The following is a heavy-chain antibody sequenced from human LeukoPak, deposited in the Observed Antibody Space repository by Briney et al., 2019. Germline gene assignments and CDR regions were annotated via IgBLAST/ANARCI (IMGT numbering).Heavy chain of an antibody. CDR2: ISAYNGNT. CDR1: GYTFTSYG. D-gene: IGHD3-10*01. Sequence: GPVKVSCKASGYTFTSYGISWVRQASGQGLEWMGWISAYNGNTNYAQKLQGRVTMTTDTSTSTAYMELRSLRSDDTAVYYCARNHLSDLLFFDYWGQGTLVTVSS. V-gene: IGHV1-18*01. J-gene: IGHJ4*02. CDR3: ARNHLSDLLFFDY.